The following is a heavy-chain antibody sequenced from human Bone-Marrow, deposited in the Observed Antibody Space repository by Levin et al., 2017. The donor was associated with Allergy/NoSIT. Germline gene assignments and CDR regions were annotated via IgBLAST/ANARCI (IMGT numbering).Heavy chain of an antibody. V-gene: IGHV4-59*08. D-gene: IGHD6-19*01. CDR3: ARHSTYPSGFDF. Sequence: SETLSLTCSVSRGSVSSYYWSWIRQSPGKGLEWIGYTYYSGSTNSNPSLKSRVTISVDTSKNHFSLKLSSVTAADTAVYYCARHSTYPSGFDFWGQGTLVTVSS. CDR1: RGSVSSYY. J-gene: IGHJ4*02. CDR2: TYYSGST.